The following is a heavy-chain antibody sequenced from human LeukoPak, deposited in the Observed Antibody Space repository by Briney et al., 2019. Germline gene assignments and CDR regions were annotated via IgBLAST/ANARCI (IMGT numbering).Heavy chain of an antibody. J-gene: IGHJ4*02. CDR2: INTGGSST. Sequence: GGSLRLSCAASGFTFSSYWMHWVRQVPGKGLVWGSRINTGGSSTTYADSVKGRFTISRDNAKNTLYLQMNSLRAEDTAVYYCARSNQADDYWGQGTLVTVSS. V-gene: IGHV3-74*01. D-gene: IGHD4-11*01. CDR3: ARSNQADDY. CDR1: GFTFSSYW.